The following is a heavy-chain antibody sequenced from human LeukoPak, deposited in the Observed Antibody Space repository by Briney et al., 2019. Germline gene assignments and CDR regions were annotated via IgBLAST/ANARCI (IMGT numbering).Heavy chain of an antibody. CDR1: TSTFTTIC. Sequence: SMRLSCVVDTSTFTTICTNWDRHAPGKWLEWVSSISSSSSYIYYADSVKGRFTISRDNAKNSLYLQMNSLRAEDTAVYYCARFGLWVAGFDYWGQGTLVAVSS. V-gene: IGHV3-21*01. D-gene: IGHD6-19*01. CDR2: ISSSSSYI. CDR3: ARFGLWVAGFDY. J-gene: IGHJ4*02.